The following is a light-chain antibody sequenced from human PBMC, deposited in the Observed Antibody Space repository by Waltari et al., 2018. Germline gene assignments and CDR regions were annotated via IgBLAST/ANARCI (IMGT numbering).Light chain of an antibody. CDR3: GSYAGAYTFV. V-gene: IGLV2-11*01. CDR2: DVV. Sequence: QSALTQPHSVSASPGQSVTIPCSGSINDVGVEDYVSWYQQLPGKAPNLIRDDVVKRHSGVPARFSGSKYGTTASLTISGLQTDDEATYYCGSYAGAYTFVFGWGTKLTVL. J-gene: IGLJ3*02. CDR1: INDVGVEDY.